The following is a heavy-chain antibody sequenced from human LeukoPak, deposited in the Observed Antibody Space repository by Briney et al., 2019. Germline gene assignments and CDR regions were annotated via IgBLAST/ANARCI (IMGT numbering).Heavy chain of an antibody. D-gene: IGHD1-26*01. Sequence: SETLSLTCTVSGGSIRSYYWSWIRQPPGKGLEWIGYIFSSGSTNYNPSLKSRVTISLDTSKNHFSLKLSSVTAADTAVYFCARSVSGSSLRLGLYWGQGALVTVSS. CDR1: GGSIRSYY. J-gene: IGHJ4*02. CDR3: ARSVSGSSLRLGLY. CDR2: IFSSGST. V-gene: IGHV4-59*01.